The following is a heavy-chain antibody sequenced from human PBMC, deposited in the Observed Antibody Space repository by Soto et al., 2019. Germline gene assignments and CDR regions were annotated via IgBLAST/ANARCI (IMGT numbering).Heavy chain of an antibody. CDR1: GFTISGKKY. CDR3: ATWHEREHAYDV. V-gene: IGHV3-53*01. J-gene: IGHJ3*01. CDR2: LYDLDGS. D-gene: IGHD1-1*01. Sequence: DVQLVESGGGLIQPGESLRLSCAAFGFTISGKKYVAWVRQAPGKGLEWVSALYDLDGSFYAASVKGRFTTSSDSSKTTVYLQMHDLRPDDTAVYSCATWHEREHAYDVWGQGTTVTVSS.